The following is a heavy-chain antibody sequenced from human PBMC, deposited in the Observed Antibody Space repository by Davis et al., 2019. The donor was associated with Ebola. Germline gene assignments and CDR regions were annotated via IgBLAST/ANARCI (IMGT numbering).Heavy chain of an antibody. Sequence: HSQTLSLTCAIPGDSVSSGSTAWNCIRQSPLRGLEWLGRIYYSSKWYHDYAVSVSSRITINPDTSKNLFSLQLSSVTPEDTAVYYCAKSSGGGLILGRPFDSWGQGTLVTVSS. CDR2: IYYSSKWYH. CDR3: AKSSGGGLILGRPFDS. CDR1: GDSVSSGSTA. D-gene: IGHD7-27*01. V-gene: IGHV6-1*01. J-gene: IGHJ4*02.